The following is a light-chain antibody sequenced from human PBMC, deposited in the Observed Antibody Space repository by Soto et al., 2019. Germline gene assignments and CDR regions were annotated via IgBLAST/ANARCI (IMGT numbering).Light chain of an antibody. V-gene: IGKV1-5*01. CDR2: DAS. Sequence: DIQMTQSPSTLSASVGDRVTITCRASQSISSWLAWYQQKPGKAPKPLIFDASTLRTGVPSRFSGSGSGSEFNFTITGLQPDDFATYFCQQYYPSATVGHGTRLEMK. J-gene: IGKJ5*01. CDR3: QQYYPSAT. CDR1: QSISSW.